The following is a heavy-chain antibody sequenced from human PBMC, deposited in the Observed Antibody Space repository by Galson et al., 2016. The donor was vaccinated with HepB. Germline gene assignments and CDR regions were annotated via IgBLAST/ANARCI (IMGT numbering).Heavy chain of an antibody. J-gene: IGHJ5*02. CDR2: ISSKAYGGTT. CDR1: GFTFSSYD. Sequence: SLRLSCAASGFTFSSYDMSWVRQAPGKGLEWVGFISSKAYGGTTEFAASVKDRFTISRDDSKSIAYLQMNSLKIEDTAVYYCTDGGGIAAAARGLNHWGQGTLVTVSS. V-gene: IGHV3-49*04. CDR3: TDGGGIAAAARGLNH. D-gene: IGHD6-13*01.